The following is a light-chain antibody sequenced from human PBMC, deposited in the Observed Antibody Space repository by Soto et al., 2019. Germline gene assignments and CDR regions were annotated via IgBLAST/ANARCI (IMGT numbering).Light chain of an antibody. CDR3: QQYNSYPWT. Sequence: DIQLTQSPSTLSASVGETVTISCRASQTIGSWLAWYQRQKGKAPKLLIYDASRLESGVPSNFSGSGYGTQVNLTISSLQTDDFATYYCQQYNSYPWTFGQGTKVDIK. CDR2: DAS. V-gene: IGKV1-5*01. J-gene: IGKJ1*01. CDR1: QTIGSW.